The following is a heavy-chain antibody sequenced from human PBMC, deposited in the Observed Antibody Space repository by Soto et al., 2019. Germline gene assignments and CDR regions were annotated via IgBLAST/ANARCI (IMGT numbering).Heavy chain of an antibody. Sequence: GESLKISCAASGFTFSSCAMSWVRQAPGKGLEWVSAISGSGGSTYYADSVKGRFTISRDNSKNTLYLQVNSLRAEDTAVYYCAKDFSFSMSADYWGQGTLVTVSS. CDR1: GFTFSSCA. CDR2: ISGSGGST. V-gene: IGHV3-23*01. D-gene: IGHD2-8*01. J-gene: IGHJ4*02. CDR3: AKDFSFSMSADY.